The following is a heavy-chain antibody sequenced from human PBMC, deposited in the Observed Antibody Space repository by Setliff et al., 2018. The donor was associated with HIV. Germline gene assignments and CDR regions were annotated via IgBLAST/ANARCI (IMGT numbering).Heavy chain of an antibody. CDR3: ARVPYRSAWFSGGHDAFDI. CDR1: GYSFARYG. CDR2: ISGFNGNT. D-gene: IGHD6-19*01. Sequence: ASVKVSCKASGYSFARYGLSWVRQAPGQGVEWMGWISGFNGNTKYAQSFQDRVAMTTETATSTAYMEMRSLRSDDTAVYFCARVPYRSAWFSGGHDAFDIWGQGTMVTV. J-gene: IGHJ3*02. V-gene: IGHV1-18*01.